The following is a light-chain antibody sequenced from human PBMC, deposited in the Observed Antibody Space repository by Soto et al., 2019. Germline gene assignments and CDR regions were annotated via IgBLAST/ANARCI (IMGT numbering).Light chain of an antibody. V-gene: IGLV1-44*01. J-gene: IGLJ2*01. CDR2: SNN. Sequence: QSVLTPPPSASGTPGQRVTLSCSGSSSNIGSNTVNWYQHLPGTAPKLLIFSNNQRPSGLPDRFSGSKSGTSASLAISGLQSDDEADYYCAAWDDSLNGVVFGGGTKLTVL. CDR1: SSNIGSNT. CDR3: AAWDDSLNGVV.